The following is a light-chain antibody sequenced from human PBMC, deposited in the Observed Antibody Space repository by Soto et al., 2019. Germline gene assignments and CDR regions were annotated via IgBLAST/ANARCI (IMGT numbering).Light chain of an antibody. V-gene: IGKV3-15*01. CDR1: QSVGSN. Sequence: ETVMTQSPATLSVSPGERATLSCMARQSVGSNLAWYQQKPGQAPRLIIYGAFTRATGIPARLSGSGSGTEVPLTISILQSEDFTVYYCQQYSNGPLTFGGGNKLEIK. J-gene: IGKJ4*01. CDR2: GAF. CDR3: QQYSNGPLT.